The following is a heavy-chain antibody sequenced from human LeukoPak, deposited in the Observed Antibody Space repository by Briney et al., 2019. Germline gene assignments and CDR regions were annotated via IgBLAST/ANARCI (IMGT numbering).Heavy chain of an antibody. Sequence: GGSLRLSCAASGFTFSDYYMSWIRQAPGKGLEWVSYISSSGSTIYYADSVKGRFTISRDNAKNSLYLQMNSLRAEDTAVYYCARAGLRTYYDSSGYYGDYWGRGTLVTVSS. V-gene: IGHV3-11*04. D-gene: IGHD3-22*01. CDR2: ISSSGSTI. CDR3: ARAGLRTYYDSSGYYGDY. CDR1: GFTFSDYY. J-gene: IGHJ4*02.